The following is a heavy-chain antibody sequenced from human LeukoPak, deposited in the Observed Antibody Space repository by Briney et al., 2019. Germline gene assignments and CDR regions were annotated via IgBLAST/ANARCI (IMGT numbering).Heavy chain of an antibody. D-gene: IGHD3-10*01. CDR2: IYPGDSDA. V-gene: IGHV5-51*03. CDR1: GYSFTNYW. J-gene: IGHJ3*02. Sequence: PGESLNISCKGSGYSFTNYWIAWERQMPGQGLGWMATIYPGDSDARYRPSFQGQVTISVDKSISTTYLRWSSLKASDTAMYYCARRGWGFGEPKRDHDTFDIWGQGTMVTVSS. CDR3: ARRGWGFGEPKRDHDTFDI.